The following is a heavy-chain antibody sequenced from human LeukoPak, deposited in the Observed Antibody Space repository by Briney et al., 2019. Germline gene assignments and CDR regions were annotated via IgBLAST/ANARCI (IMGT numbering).Heavy chain of an antibody. CDR1: GGSIGSFY. CDR2: IYNSGST. D-gene: IGHD2-15*01. J-gene: IGHJ4*02. Sequence: PSETLSLTCTVSGGSIGSFYWGWIRQPPGKGLEWIGYIYNSGSTDYNPSLKSRVTISVDTSKNQFSLKLSSVTAADTAVYYCARDVGGGPFFDYWGQGTLVTVSS. V-gene: IGHV4-59*01. CDR3: ARDVGGGPFFDY.